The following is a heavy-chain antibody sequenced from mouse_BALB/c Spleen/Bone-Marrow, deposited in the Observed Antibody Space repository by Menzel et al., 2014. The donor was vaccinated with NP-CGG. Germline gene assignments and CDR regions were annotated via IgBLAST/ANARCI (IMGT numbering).Heavy chain of an antibody. J-gene: IGHJ2*01. CDR3: ARRGRYDGFDY. V-gene: IGHV1S137*01. Sequence: VQLVESGAELVRPGVSVKISRKGSGYTFTDYAMHWVKQSHAKSLEWIGVISTYYGDASYNQKFKGKATMTVDKSSSTAYMELVRLTSEDSAIYYCARRGRYDGFDYWGQGTTLTVSS. D-gene: IGHD2-14*01. CDR1: GYTFTDYA. CDR2: ISTYYGDA.